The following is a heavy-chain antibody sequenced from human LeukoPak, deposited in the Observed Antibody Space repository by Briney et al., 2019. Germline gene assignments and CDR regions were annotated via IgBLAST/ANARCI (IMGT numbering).Heavy chain of an antibody. CDR1: GFTFSSYA. Sequence: GGSLRLFCAASGFTFSSYAMSWVRQAPGKGLEWVSAISGSGGSTYYADSVKGRFTISRDNSKNTLYLQMNSLRAEDTAVYYCAKDPCRYCSSTTLNYWGQGTLVTVSS. CDR3: AKDPCRYCSSTTLNY. D-gene: IGHD2-2*01. V-gene: IGHV3-23*01. CDR2: ISGSGGST. J-gene: IGHJ4*02.